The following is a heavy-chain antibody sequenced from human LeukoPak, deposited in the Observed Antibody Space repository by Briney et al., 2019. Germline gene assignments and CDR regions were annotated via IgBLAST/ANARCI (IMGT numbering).Heavy chain of an antibody. J-gene: IGHJ4*02. V-gene: IGHV3-33*01. CDR1: GFTFSSYG. CDR3: ARDVEGGEAVAGFDY. D-gene: IGHD6-19*01. Sequence: PGRSLRLSCAASGFTFSSYGMHWVRQAPGKGLEWVVVIWYDGSNKYYADSVKGRFTISRDNSKNTLYLQMNSLRAEDTAVYYCARDVEGGEAVAGFDYWGQGTLVTVSS. CDR2: IWYDGSNK.